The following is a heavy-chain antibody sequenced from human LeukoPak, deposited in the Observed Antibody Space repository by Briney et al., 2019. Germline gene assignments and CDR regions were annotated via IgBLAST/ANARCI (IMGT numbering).Heavy chain of an antibody. V-gene: IGHV4-34*01. D-gene: IGHD3-10*01. CDR1: GGSFNGYY. Sequence: SETLSLTCAVYGGSFNGYYWSWIRQPPGEGLEWIGEINHSGSTNYNPSLKSRVTISVDTSKNQFSLKLSSVTAADTAVYYCAREGNSGARGVKVDYWGQGTLVTVSS. CDR2: INHSGST. J-gene: IGHJ4*02. CDR3: AREGNSGARGVKVDY.